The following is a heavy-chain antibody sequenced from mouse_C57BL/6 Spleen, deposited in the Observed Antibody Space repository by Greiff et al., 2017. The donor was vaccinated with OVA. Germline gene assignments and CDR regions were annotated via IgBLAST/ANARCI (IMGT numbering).Heavy chain of an antibody. Sequence: VQLQESGAELVRPGTSVKMSCKASGYTFTNYWIGWAKQRPGHGLEWIGDIYPGGGYTNYNEKFKGKATLTADKSSSTAYMKISSMKAEDSAIYDCARGHSSGYYIDYWGQGTTLTVSS. V-gene: IGHV1-63*01. J-gene: IGHJ2*01. D-gene: IGHD3-1*01. CDR3: ARGHSSGYYIDY. CDR1: GYTFTNYW. CDR2: IYPGGGYT.